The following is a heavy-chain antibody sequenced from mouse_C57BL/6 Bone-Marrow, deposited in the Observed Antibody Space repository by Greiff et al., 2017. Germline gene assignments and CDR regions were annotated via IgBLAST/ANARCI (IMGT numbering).Heavy chain of an antibody. CDR2: INPNNGGT. J-gene: IGHJ1*03. CDR1: GYTFTDYN. Sequence: VQLQQSGPELVKPGASVKIPCKASGYTFTDYNMDWVKQSHGKSLEWIGDINPNNGGTIYNQKFKGKATLTVDKSSSTAYMELRSLTSEDTAVYYCARRGPFYYHGDFDVWGTGTTVTVSS. V-gene: IGHV1-18*01. D-gene: IGHD1-1*01. CDR3: ARRGPFYYHGDFDV.